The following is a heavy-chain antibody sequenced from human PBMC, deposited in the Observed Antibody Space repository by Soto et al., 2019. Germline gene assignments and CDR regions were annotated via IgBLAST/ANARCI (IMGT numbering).Heavy chain of an antibody. CDR3: ARDGDSGPPGYYYYYYGMDV. D-gene: IGHD5-12*01. CDR2: ISSSSSYI. V-gene: IGHV3-21*01. J-gene: IGHJ6*02. CDR1: GFTFSSYS. Sequence: EVQLVESGGGLVKPGGSLRLSCAASGFTFSSYSMNWVRQAAGKGLEWVSSISSSSSYIYYADSVKGRFTISRDNAKNSLYLQMNSLRAEDTAVYYCARDGDSGPPGYYYYYYGMDVWGQGTTVTVSS.